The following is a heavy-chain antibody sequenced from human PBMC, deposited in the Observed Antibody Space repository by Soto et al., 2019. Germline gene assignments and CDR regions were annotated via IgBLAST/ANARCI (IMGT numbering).Heavy chain of an antibody. CDR3: ARVSWSYYYGMDV. V-gene: IGHV4-4*02. CDR2: IYHSGST. J-gene: IGHJ6*02. Sequence: GSLSLTCAVSGGSISSSNWWSWVRQPPGKGLEWIGEIYHSGSTNYNPSLKSRVTISVDKSKNQFSLKLSSVTAADTAVYYCARVSWSYYYGMDVWGQGTTVTVSS. CDR1: GGSISSSNW. D-gene: IGHD6-13*01.